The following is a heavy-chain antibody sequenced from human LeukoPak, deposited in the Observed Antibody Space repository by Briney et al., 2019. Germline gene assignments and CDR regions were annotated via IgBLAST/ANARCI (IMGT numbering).Heavy chain of an antibody. D-gene: IGHD5-18*01. CDR1: GGSISSGGYY. CDR3: ARGYSYGYRYFDY. J-gene: IGHJ4*02. Sequence: SQTLSLICTVSGGSISSGGYYWSWIRQHPGKGLEWIGYIYYSGSTYYNPSLKSRVTISVDTSKNQFSLKLSSVTAADTAVYYCARGYSYGYRYFDYWGQGTLVTVSS. CDR2: IYYSGST. V-gene: IGHV4-31*03.